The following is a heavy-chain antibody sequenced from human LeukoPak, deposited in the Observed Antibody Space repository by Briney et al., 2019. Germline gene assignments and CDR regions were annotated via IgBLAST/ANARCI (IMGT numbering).Heavy chain of an antibody. D-gene: IGHD2/OR15-2a*01. CDR1: GFTFSSPW. Sequence: PGGSLRLSCSASGFTFSSPWMHWVRQAPGKGLVWVSRINADGSTINYADSVEGRFTISRDNAKNTLYLQMNSLRAEATAVYFCARGFLRRGSPVDFWGQGTPVTVTS. V-gene: IGHV3-74*01. CDR3: ARGFLRRGSPVDF. CDR2: INADGSTI. J-gene: IGHJ4*02.